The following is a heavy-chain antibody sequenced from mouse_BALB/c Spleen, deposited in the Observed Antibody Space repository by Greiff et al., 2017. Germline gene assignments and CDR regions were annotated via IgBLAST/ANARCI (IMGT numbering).Heavy chain of an antibody. V-gene: IGHV1-54*01. J-gene: IGHJ4*01. Sequence: QVQLQQSGAELVRPGTSVKVSCKASGYAFTNYLIEWVKQRPGQGLEWIGVINPGSGGTNYNEKFKGKATLTADKSSSTAYMQLSSLTSDDSAVYFCARLDDGDYAMDYWGQGTSVTVSS. CDR3: ARLDDGDYAMDY. D-gene: IGHD2-3*01. CDR2: INPGSGGT. CDR1: GYAFTNYL.